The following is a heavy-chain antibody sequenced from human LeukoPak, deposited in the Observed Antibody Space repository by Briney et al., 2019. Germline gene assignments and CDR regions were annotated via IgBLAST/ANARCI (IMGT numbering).Heavy chain of an antibody. CDR3: ARPMVRGVILSGRDAFDI. V-gene: IGHV4-39*07. J-gene: IGHJ3*02. CDR1: GGSISSSSYY. CDR2: IYYSGST. D-gene: IGHD3-10*01. Sequence: SETLSLTCTVSGGSISSSSYYWGWIRQPPGKGLEWIGSIYYSGSTYYNPSLKSRVTISVDTSKNQFSLKLSSVTAADTAVYYCARPMVRGVILSGRDAFDIWGQGTMVTVSS.